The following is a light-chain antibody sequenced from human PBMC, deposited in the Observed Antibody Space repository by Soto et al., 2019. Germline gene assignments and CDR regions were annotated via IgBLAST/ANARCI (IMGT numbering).Light chain of an antibody. Sequence: AIQMTQSPSSLSASVGDRVTISCRASQGIGNALGWYQQKAGKAPNLLIYKASRLESGVPSRFSGSGSETEFTLTISGLQPGDSATYYCQQYNSYSPTFGQGTKVDIK. CDR3: QQYNSYSPT. CDR1: QGIGNA. V-gene: IGKV1-13*02. CDR2: KAS. J-gene: IGKJ1*01.